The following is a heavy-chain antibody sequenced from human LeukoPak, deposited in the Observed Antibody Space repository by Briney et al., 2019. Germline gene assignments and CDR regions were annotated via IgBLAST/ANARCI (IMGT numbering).Heavy chain of an antibody. Sequence: GESLKISCKGSGYSFTSYWVGWVRQMPGKGLEWMGIIYPGDSDTRYSPSFQGQVTISADKSISTAYLQWSSLKASDTAMYYCARQVPGSSPNDAFDIWGQGTMVTVSS. D-gene: IGHD6-13*01. J-gene: IGHJ3*02. V-gene: IGHV5-51*01. CDR2: IYPGDSDT. CDR3: ARQVPGSSPNDAFDI. CDR1: GYSFTSYW.